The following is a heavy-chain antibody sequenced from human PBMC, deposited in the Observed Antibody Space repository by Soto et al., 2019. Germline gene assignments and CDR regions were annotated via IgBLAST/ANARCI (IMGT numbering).Heavy chain of an antibody. D-gene: IGHD2-15*01. CDR1: GGSISSYY. J-gene: IGHJ6*03. CDR2: IYYSGTT. CDR3: ARDVVMVVAATETNPTYYYYYMDV. V-gene: IGHV4-59*01. Sequence: SETLSLTCTVSGGSISSYYWSWIRQSPGKGLEWIGYIYYSGTTNYNPSLKSRVTISLDTSKNHFSLQLTSVTAADTAVYYCARDVVMVVAATETNPTYYYYYMDVWGKGTTVTVSS.